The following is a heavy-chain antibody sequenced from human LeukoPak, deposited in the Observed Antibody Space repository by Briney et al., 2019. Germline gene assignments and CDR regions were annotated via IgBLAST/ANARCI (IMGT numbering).Heavy chain of an antibody. CDR1: GFTFSSYS. V-gene: IGHV3-21*01. Sequence: GGSLRLSCAASGFTFSSYSMNWVRQAPGKGLEWVSSISSSSSYIYYADSVKGRFTISRDNAKNSLYLQMKSLRAEDTAVYYCAGDDIAARAFDYWGQGTLVTVSS. D-gene: IGHD2-15*01. J-gene: IGHJ4*02. CDR2: ISSSSSYI. CDR3: AGDDIAARAFDY.